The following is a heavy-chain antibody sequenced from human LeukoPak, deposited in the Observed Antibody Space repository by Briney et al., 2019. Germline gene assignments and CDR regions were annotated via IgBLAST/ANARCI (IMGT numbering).Heavy chain of an antibody. J-gene: IGHJ4*02. V-gene: IGHV1-69*13. Sequence: GASVKVSCKASGGTFSSYAISWLRQAPGQGLEWMGRIIPIFGTANYAQKFQGRVTITPDQSTSTAYKALSSLKSEDTPVYYRATVISSAGTTSDYWGQGTLVTVSS. CDR2: IIPIFGTA. D-gene: IGHD6-13*01. CDR3: ATVISSAGTTSDY. CDR1: GGTFSSYA.